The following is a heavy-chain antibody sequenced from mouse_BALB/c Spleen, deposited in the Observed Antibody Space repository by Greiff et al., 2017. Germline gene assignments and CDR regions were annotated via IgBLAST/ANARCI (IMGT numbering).Heavy chain of an antibody. Sequence: DVKLVESGGGLVQPGGSRKLSCAASGFTFSSFVMHWVRQAPEKGLEWVAYISSGSSTIYYADTVKGRFTISRDNPKNTLFLQMTSLRSEDTAMYYCARSEGNYTSYAMDYWGQGTSVTVSS. CDR2: ISSGSSTI. J-gene: IGHJ4*01. V-gene: IGHV5-17*02. CDR3: ARSEGNYTSYAMDY. D-gene: IGHD2-1*01. CDR1: GFTFSSFV.